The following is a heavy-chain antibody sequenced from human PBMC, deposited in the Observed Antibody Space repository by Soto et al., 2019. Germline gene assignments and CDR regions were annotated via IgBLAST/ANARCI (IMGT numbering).Heavy chain of an antibody. CDR2: ISSSCSTI. Sequence: GGSLRLSCAASGFTFSSYRMNWVRQAPGKGLEWVSYISSSCSTIYYADSVKGRFTISRDNAKNSLYLQMNSLRDEDTAVYYCARTYITMIVVADAFDIWGQGTMVTVSS. J-gene: IGHJ3*02. D-gene: IGHD3-22*01. V-gene: IGHV3-48*02. CDR1: GFTFSSYR. CDR3: ARTYITMIVVADAFDI.